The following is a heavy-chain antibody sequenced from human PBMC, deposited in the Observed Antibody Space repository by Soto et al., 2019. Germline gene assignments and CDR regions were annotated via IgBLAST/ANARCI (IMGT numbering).Heavy chain of an antibody. CDR1: GGSISSGGYY. CDR2: IYYSGST. D-gene: IGHD6-13*01. CDR3: ASLTPYSRFDY. V-gene: IGHV4-61*08. Sequence: SETLSLTCTVSGGSISSGGYYWSWIRQHPGKGLEWIGYIYYSGSTNYNPSLKSRVTISVDTSKSQFSLKLSSVTAADTAIYYCASLTPYSRFDYWGHGTLVTVSS. J-gene: IGHJ4*01.